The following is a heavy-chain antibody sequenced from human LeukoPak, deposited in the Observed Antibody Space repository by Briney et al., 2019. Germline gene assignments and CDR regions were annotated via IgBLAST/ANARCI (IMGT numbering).Heavy chain of an antibody. CDR1: GGSISSYY. CDR3: ARGEWDLLFDY. J-gene: IGHJ4*02. V-gene: IGHV4-59*01. Sequence: SETLSLTCTVSGGSISSYYWSWIRQPPGKGLEWIGYIYYSGSTNHNPSLKGRVTISVDTSKNQFSLKLSSVTAADTAVYYCARGEWDLLFDYWGQGTLVTVSS. D-gene: IGHD1-26*01. CDR2: IYYSGST.